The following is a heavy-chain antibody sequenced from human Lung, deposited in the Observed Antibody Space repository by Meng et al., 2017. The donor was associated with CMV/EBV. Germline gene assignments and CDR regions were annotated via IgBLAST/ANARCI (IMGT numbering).Heavy chain of an antibody. V-gene: IGHV1-18*01. Sequence: SVXVSXXGSGYYFNAFGISWMRQAPGQGLEWMGWINTANGAPRYAQRFQGRVTMTTDKSTATSYMELRSLTSDDTAVYYCARRRGVYHFLEGGGDAYFDYWGQGTXVTVSS. CDR3: ARRRGVYHFLEGGGDAYFDY. D-gene: IGHD3-16*01. CDR1: GYYFNAFG. CDR2: INTANGAP. J-gene: IGHJ4*02.